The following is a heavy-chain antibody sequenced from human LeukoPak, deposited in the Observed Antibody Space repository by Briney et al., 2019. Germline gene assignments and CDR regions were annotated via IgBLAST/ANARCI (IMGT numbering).Heavy chain of an antibody. V-gene: IGHV3-23*01. CDR1: GFTFSSYA. CDR2: ISCSGGST. Sequence: GGSLRLSCAASGFTFSSYAMSWVRQAPGKGLEWVSAISCSGGSTYYADSVKGRFTISRDNAKNSLYLQLNSLRAEDTAVYYCARSRFYFDYWGQGTLVTVSS. J-gene: IGHJ4*02. CDR3: ARSRFYFDY.